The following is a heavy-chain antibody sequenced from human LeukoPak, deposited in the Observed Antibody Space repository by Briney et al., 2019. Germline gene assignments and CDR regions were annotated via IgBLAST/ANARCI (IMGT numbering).Heavy chain of an antibody. CDR1: GDSISSYY. CDR2: INHRGST. Sequence: SETLSLTCTVSGDSISSYYWSWIRQPPGKGLEWIGEINHRGSTNYNPSLKSRVTISVDTSKNQFSLKLTSVTAADAAVYYCARGGIVVATDYWGRGTLVTVSS. CDR3: ARGGIVVATDY. J-gene: IGHJ4*02. V-gene: IGHV4-34*01. D-gene: IGHD6-19*01.